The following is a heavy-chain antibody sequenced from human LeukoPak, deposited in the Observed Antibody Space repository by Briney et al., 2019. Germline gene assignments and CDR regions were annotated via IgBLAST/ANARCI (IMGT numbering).Heavy chain of an antibody. Sequence: GGSLRLSCAASGFTFSSYGMHWVRQAPGKGLEWVAVISYDGSNKYYADSVKGRFTISRDNSKNTLYLQMNSLRAEDTAVYYCAKDPAYGDYIYYFDYWGQGTLVTVSS. D-gene: IGHD4-17*01. CDR3: AKDPAYGDYIYYFDY. V-gene: IGHV3-30*18. CDR2: ISYDGSNK. J-gene: IGHJ4*02. CDR1: GFTFSSYG.